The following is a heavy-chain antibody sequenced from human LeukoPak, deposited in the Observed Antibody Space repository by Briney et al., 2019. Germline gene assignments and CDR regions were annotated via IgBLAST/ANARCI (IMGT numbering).Heavy chain of an antibody. D-gene: IGHD3-10*01. CDR2: IYSSGST. CDR3: AGVVKGWFGKQNWFDP. Sequence: SETLSLTCTVSGGSISNYYWSWIRQPPGKGLEWIGYIYSSGSTNYNPSLKSRVTISVDTSKNQFSLKLSSVTAADTAVYYCAGVVKGWFGKQNWFDPWGQGTLVTVSS. J-gene: IGHJ5*02. V-gene: IGHV4-59*12. CDR1: GGSISNYY.